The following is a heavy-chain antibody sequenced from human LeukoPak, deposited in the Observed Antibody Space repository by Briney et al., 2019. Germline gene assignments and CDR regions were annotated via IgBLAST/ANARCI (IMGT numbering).Heavy chain of an antibody. Sequence: ASVKVSCKASGYTFTSNGISWVRQAPGQGLEWMGWISAYNGHTNYAQKLQGRVTMTTDTSTSTAYMELRSLRSDDTAVYYCAREFRSGSYSEFDYWGQGTLVTVSS. V-gene: IGHV1-18*01. CDR2: ISAYNGHT. D-gene: IGHD1-26*01. CDR1: GYTFTSNG. CDR3: AREFRSGSYSEFDY. J-gene: IGHJ4*02.